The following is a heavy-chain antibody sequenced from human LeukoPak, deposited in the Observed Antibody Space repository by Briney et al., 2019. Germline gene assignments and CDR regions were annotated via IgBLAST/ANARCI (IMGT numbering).Heavy chain of an antibody. D-gene: IGHD2-21*02. J-gene: IGHJ5*02. CDR1: GYTFTSYG. V-gene: IGHV1-18*01. Sequence: ASVTVSCMASGYTFTSYGISWVRQAPGQGLEWMGWISAYNGNTNYAQKLQGRVTMTTDTSTSTAYMELRSLRSDDTAVYYCARESYCGGDCYYQTNWFDPWGQGTLVTVSS. CDR3: ARESYCGGDCYYQTNWFDP. CDR2: ISAYNGNT.